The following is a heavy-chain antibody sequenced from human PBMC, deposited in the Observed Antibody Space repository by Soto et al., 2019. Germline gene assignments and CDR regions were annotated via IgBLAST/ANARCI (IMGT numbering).Heavy chain of an antibody. CDR1: GGSFSGYY. V-gene: IGHV4-34*01. D-gene: IGHD2-8*01. Sequence: ASETLSLTCAVYGGSFSGYYWSWIRQPPGKGLEWIGEINHSGSTNYNPSLKSRVTISVDTSKNQFSLKLSSVTAADTAVYYCARGLVYAIGYFDYWGQGTLVTVSS. J-gene: IGHJ4*02. CDR2: INHSGST. CDR3: ARGLVYAIGYFDY.